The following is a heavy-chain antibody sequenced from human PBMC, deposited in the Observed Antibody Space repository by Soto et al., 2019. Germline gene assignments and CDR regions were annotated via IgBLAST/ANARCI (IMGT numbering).Heavy chain of an antibody. D-gene: IGHD2-15*01. CDR1: GFTFSIYR. Sequence: GVSLRLSFGASGFTFSIYRMHWVRQAPGKGLVWVSRINRDGSSTSYADSVKGRFTISRDNAKNTLYLQMNSLRAEDTAVYYCVRTSLVVAXATREDYWGQGT. J-gene: IGHJ4*02. CDR3: VRTSLVVAXATREDY. V-gene: IGHV3-74*01. CDR2: INRDGSST.